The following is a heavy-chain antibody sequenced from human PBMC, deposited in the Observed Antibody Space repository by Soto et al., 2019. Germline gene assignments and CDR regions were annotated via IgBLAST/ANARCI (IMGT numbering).Heavy chain of an antibody. J-gene: IGHJ4*02. CDR2: ISYDGTEK. CDR3: VRRAVVTRY. CDR1: GFTFSSFT. D-gene: IGHD2-21*02. Sequence: QVQLVESGGGVVQPGRSLRLSCAASGFTFSSFTMHWVRQAPGKGLEWVAVISYDGTEKDYADSVRGRFTISRDNSKNTLYLDMSSLRRDDTGFYYCVRRAVVTRYWGQGTLVNVSS. V-gene: IGHV3-30-3*01.